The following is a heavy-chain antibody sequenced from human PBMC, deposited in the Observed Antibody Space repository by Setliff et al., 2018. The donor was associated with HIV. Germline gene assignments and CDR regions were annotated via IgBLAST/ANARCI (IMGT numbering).Heavy chain of an antibody. CDR2: IFYNGNT. D-gene: IGHD2-21*02. V-gene: IGHV4-39*07. CDR3: ARAPGVTPFDH. CDR1: SGSISSSIFY. Sequence: PSETLSLTCTVSSGSISSSIFYWGWIRQPPGKGLEWIGSIFYNGNTYYNPSLKSRVTISVDTSKNQFSLNLSSVTAADTAVYYCARAPGVTPFDHWGPGTLVTVSS. J-gene: IGHJ4*02.